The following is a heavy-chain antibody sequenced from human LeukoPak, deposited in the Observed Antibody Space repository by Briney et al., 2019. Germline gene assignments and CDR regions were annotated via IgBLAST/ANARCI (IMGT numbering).Heavy chain of an antibody. Sequence: GGSLRLSCAASGFTFSNAWMSWVRQAPGKGLEWVANIKQDGSEKYYVDSVKGRFTISRDNAKNSLYLQMNSLRAEDTAVYYCARSGALDIWGQGTMVTVAS. D-gene: IGHD7-27*01. V-gene: IGHV3-7*01. CDR2: IKQDGSEK. CDR3: ARSGALDI. J-gene: IGHJ3*02. CDR1: GFTFSNAW.